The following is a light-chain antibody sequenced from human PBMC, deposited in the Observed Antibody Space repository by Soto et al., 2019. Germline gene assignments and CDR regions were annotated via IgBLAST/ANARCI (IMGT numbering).Light chain of an antibody. J-gene: IGLJ2*01. Sequence: QSVLTQPASVSGSPGQSITISCTGTSSDIGTYNYVSWYQQHPGKAPKFIIYEVSNRPSGVSNRFSGSKSGNTASLTISGLQAEDEADYYCSSYTTTSTLVVFGGGTKLTVL. V-gene: IGLV2-14*01. CDR3: SSYTTTSTLVV. CDR1: SSDIGTYNY. CDR2: EVS.